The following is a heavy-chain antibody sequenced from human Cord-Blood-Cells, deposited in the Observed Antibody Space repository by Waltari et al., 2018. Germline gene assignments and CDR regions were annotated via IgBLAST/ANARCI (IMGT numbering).Heavy chain of an antibody. CDR1: GFTFSSYA. D-gene: IGHD1-26*01. CDR3: ARAPGGSYSDAFDI. Sequence: QVQLVESGGGVVQPGRSLRLSCAASGFTFSSYAMHRVRQAPGKGLEWVAVISYDGSNKYYADSVKGRFTISRDNSKNTLYLQMNSLRAEDTAVYYCARAPGGSYSDAFDIWGQGTMVTVSS. CDR2: ISYDGSNK. J-gene: IGHJ3*02. V-gene: IGHV3-30-3*01.